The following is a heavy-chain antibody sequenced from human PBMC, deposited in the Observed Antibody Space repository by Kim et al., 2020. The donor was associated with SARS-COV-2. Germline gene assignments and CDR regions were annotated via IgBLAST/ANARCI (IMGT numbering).Heavy chain of an antibody. Sequence: GGSLRLSCAVSGFTFSNNAMSWVRQVPREGLEWVSVISGTGGTTYYADSVKGLFTISRYNSKNTLYLQMNSLRAEDTAVYYCAKVPSRPWYFDLWGRGTLVTVSS. J-gene: IGHJ2*01. D-gene: IGHD6-6*01. CDR3: AKVPSRPWYFDL. CDR1: GFTFSNNA. CDR2: ISGTGGTT. V-gene: IGHV3-23*01.